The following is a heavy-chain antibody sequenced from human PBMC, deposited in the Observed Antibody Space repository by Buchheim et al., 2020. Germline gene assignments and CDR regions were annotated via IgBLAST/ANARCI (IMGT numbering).Heavy chain of an antibody. J-gene: IGHJ4*02. Sequence: EVQLVESGGGLVKPGGSLRLSCAASGFTFSSYSMNWVRQAPGKGLEWVSSISSSSSYIYYADSVKGRFTISRDNAKNSLYLQMNSLRAEDTAVYYCARDNYDYVWGSYRYTSYYFDYWGQGTL. CDR3: ARDNYDYVWGSYRYTSYYFDY. CDR2: ISSSSSYI. CDR1: GFTFSSYS. D-gene: IGHD3-16*02. V-gene: IGHV3-21*01.